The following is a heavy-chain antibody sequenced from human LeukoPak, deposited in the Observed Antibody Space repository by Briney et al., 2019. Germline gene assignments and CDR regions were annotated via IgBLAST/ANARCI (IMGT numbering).Heavy chain of an antibody. Sequence: ASVKVSCKASGGTFSSYAISWVRHAPGQWLEWMGGIIPIFGTANYAQKFQGRVTITADESTSTAYMELSSLRSEDTAVYYCARAWTGRYCSSTSCSINAFDIWGQGTMVTVSS. D-gene: IGHD2-2*01. CDR2: IIPIFGTA. CDR1: GGTFSSYA. CDR3: ARAWTGRYCSSTSCSINAFDI. J-gene: IGHJ3*02. V-gene: IGHV1-69*13.